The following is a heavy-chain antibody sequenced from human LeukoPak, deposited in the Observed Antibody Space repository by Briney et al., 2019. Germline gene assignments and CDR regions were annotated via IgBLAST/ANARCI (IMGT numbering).Heavy chain of an antibody. V-gene: IGHV4-34*01. CDR3: ARGYCSSSSCYARFLDY. J-gene: IGHJ4*02. D-gene: IGHD2-2*01. CDR2: INHSGST. CDR1: GGSFSGYY. Sequence: PSETLSLTCAVYGGSFSGYYWSWIRQPPGKELEWIGEINHSGSTNYNPSLKSRVTISVDTSKNQFSLKLSSVTAADTAVYFCARGYCSSSSCYARFLDYWGQGTLVTVSS.